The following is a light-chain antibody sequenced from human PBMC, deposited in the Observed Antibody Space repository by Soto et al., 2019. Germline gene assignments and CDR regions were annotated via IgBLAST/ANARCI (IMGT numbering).Light chain of an antibody. CDR3: QQYNNWPPRT. Sequence: ETVVTQSPATLSVSPGKTATLSCRASESVGTNLAWYQQKPGQAPRLLIYGASNRATGIPARFSGSGSGTEFTLTISSLQSEDFAVYYCQQYNNWPPRTFGQGTKVEIK. V-gene: IGKV3-15*01. J-gene: IGKJ1*01. CDR2: GAS. CDR1: ESVGTN.